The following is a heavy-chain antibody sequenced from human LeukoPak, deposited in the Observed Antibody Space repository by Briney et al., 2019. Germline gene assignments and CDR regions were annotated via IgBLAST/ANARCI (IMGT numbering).Heavy chain of an antibody. CDR3: ARDSYSSSWYGWSRHMDV. V-gene: IGHV4-59*01. CDR2: IYYSGST. CDR1: GGSISSYY. D-gene: IGHD6-13*01. J-gene: IGHJ6*03. Sequence: SETLSLTCTVSGGSISSYYWSWIRQPPGKGLEWIGYIYYSGSTNYNPSLKSRVTISVDTSKNQFSLKLSSVTAADTAVYYCARDSYSSSWYGWSRHMDVWGKGTTVTVSS.